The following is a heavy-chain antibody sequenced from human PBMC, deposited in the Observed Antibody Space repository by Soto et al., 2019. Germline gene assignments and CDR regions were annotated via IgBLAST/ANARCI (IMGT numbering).Heavy chain of an antibody. CDR3: AKDRAYSNYFDY. J-gene: IGHJ4*02. V-gene: IGHV3-30*18. D-gene: IGHD4-4*01. Sequence: QVQLVESGGGVVQPGRSLRLSCAASGFTFSRYGMHWVRQAPGKGLEWVAVISYDGSNKYYADSVKGRFTIARDNSKNTLYLQMNSLRAEVTAVYNCAKDRAYSNYFDYWGQGALVTVSS. CDR2: ISYDGSNK. CDR1: GFTFSRYG.